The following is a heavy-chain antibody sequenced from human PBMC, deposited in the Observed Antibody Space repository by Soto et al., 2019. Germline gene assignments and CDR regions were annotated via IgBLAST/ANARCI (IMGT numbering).Heavy chain of an antibody. CDR3: AKEDTWFGEGRQIDYFDY. V-gene: IGHV3-23*01. CDR2: ITAGGGST. D-gene: IGHD3-10*01. CDR1: GFTFSNYD. Sequence: GGSLRLSCAASGFTFSNYDMSWVRQTPGKGLEWVSAITAGGGSTYYADSVKGRFTISRDSSRNTLYLQMNSLRADDTAVYFCAKEDTWFGEGRQIDYFDYWGQGTLVTVSS. J-gene: IGHJ4*02.